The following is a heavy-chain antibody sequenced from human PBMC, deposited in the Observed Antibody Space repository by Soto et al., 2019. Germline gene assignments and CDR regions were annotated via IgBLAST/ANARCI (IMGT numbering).Heavy chain of an antibody. V-gene: IGHV5-10-1*01. J-gene: IGHJ6*02. D-gene: IGHD6-6*01. CDR1: GYSFTSYW. Sequence: PGESLKISCKGSGYSFTSYWISWVRQMPGKGLEWMGRIDPSDSYTNYSPSFQGHVTISADKSISTAYLQWSSLKASDTAMYYCARLSIEARRYYYGMDVWGQGTTVTVSS. CDR2: IDPSDSYT. CDR3: ARLSIEARRYYYGMDV.